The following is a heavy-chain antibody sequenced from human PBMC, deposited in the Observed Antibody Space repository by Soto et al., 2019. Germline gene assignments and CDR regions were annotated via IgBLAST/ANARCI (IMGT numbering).Heavy chain of an antibody. CDR3: ASSRDGAGSCTHFYDGLDV. V-gene: IGHV3-30-3*01. J-gene: IGHJ6*02. D-gene: IGHD3-10*01. Sequence: QVQLVESGGGVVQPGRSLRLSCAASGFTFISYAMHWVRQAPGKGLEWVAVISFDGSTEYYADSVKGRFTISIDNSKNTVYLQMNSLRFEDAAVYFCASSRDGAGSCTHFYDGLDVWGQGTTVTVSS. CDR2: ISFDGSTE. CDR1: GFTFISYA.